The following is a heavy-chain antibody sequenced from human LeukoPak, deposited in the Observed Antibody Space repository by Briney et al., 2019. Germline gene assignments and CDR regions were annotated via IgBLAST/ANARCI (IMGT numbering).Heavy chain of an antibody. CDR2: IIPIFGTA. D-gene: IGHD2-15*01. Sequence: SVKVSCKASGGTFSSYAISWVRQAPGQGLEWMGGIIPIFGTANYAQKFRGRVTITADESTSTAYMELSSLRSEDTAVYYCARDSLGYCSGGSCRKAFDYWGQGTLVTVSS. J-gene: IGHJ4*02. CDR3: ARDSLGYCSGGSCRKAFDY. V-gene: IGHV1-69*13. CDR1: GGTFSSYA.